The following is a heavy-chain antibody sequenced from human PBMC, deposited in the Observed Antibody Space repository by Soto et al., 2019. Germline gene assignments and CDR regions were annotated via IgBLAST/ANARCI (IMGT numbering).Heavy chain of an antibody. CDR1: GGSISSGGYY. Sequence: SETLSLTCTVSGGSISSGGYYWSWIRQHPGKGLEWIGYIYYSGSTYYNPSLKSRVTISVDTSKNQFSLKLSSVTAADTAVYYCARGRLPRNWFDPWGQGTLVTVSS. CDR2: IYYSGST. V-gene: IGHV4-31*03. D-gene: IGHD2-21*01. J-gene: IGHJ5*02. CDR3: ARGRLPRNWFDP.